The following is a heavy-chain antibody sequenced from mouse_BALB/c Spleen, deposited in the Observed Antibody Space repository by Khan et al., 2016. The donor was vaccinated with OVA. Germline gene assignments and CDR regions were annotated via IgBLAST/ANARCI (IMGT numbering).Heavy chain of an antibody. CDR2: IWTGGST. CDR1: GLSLTSYG. V-gene: IGHV2-9*02. J-gene: IGHJ1*01. CDR3: ARIYYGNSLYFDV. Sequence: QVQLMESGPGLVAPSQSLSITCTVSGLSLTSYGVHWVRQPPGKGLEWLGVIWTGGSTNYNSALMSRLSINNDDSKNQVFLKMNSLQADDTAMYYCARIYYGNSLYFDVWGAGTSVTVSS. D-gene: IGHD2-1*01.